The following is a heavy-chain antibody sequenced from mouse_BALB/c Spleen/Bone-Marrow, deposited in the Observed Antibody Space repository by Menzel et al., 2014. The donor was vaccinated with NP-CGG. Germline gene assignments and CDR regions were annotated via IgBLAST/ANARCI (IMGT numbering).Heavy chain of an antibody. J-gene: IGHJ2*01. D-gene: IGHD2-14*01. V-gene: IGHV1-7*01. CDR2: INPSTTYS. Sequence: VQLQQSGAELAKPGASVKMSCKASGYTFTSYWMHWVKQRPGQGLEWIGYINPSTTYSAYNQKFKDKATLTADKSSSTAYMQLSSLTSEDSAVYYCALYYRYDYVDYWGQGTTLTVSS. CDR1: GYTFTSYW. CDR3: ALYYRYDYVDY.